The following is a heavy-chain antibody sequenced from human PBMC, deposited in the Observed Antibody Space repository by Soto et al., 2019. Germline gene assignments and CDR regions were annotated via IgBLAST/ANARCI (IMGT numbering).Heavy chain of an antibody. Sequence: SETLSLTCTVSGGSISSGDYYWSWIRQPPGKGLEWIGYIYYSGSTYYNPSLKSRVTISVDTSKNQFSLKLSSVTAADTAVYYCARAFDDYYDSSGNWFDPRGEGTLVTVSS. D-gene: IGHD3-22*01. V-gene: IGHV4-30-4*01. J-gene: IGHJ5*02. CDR2: IYYSGST. CDR1: GGSISSGDYY. CDR3: ARAFDDYYDSSGNWFDP.